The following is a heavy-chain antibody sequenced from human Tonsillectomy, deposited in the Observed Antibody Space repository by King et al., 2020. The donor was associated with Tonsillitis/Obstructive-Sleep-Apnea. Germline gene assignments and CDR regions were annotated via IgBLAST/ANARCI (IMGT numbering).Heavy chain of an antibody. CDR3: ARGMESWFHFDY. D-gene: IGHD6-13*01. Sequence: QLQESGPGLVKPSETLSLICNVSGGSVNGGRYYWRWIRQPPGKGLEWIGFIFYSGSTDYNPSLKSRVTISLDTSKNRFSLRLSSLTTADTAVYYCARGMESWFHFDYWGQGTLVTVSS. CDR2: IFYSGST. CDR1: GGSVNGGRYY. V-gene: IGHV4-61*01. J-gene: IGHJ4*02.